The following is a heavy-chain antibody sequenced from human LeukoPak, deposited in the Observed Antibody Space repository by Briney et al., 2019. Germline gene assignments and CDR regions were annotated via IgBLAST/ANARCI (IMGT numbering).Heavy chain of an antibody. V-gene: IGHV4-38-2*01. CDR1: GYSISSGYY. CDR3: ARYEGSSPFDY. CDR2: IYHSGST. J-gene: IGHJ4*02. Sequence: SETLSLTCAVSGYSISSGYYWGWIRPPPGKGLEWIGSIYHSGSTYYNPSLKSRVTISVDTSKNQFSLKLSSVTAADAAVYYCARYEGSSPFDYWGQGTLVTVSS. D-gene: IGHD1-26*01.